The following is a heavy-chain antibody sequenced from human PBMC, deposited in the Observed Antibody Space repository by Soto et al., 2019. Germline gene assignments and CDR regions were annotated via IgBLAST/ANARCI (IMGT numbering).Heavy chain of an antibody. Sequence: QVHLVQSGAEVKKPGASVKVYCKASGYTFTSYGISWVRQAPGQGLEWMGWISGYNGNTNYAQKFQGRVTMTTDTSTSTAYMGLRSLRSDDTAVYYCAGDGSGSYSTDAFDIWGQGTMVIVSS. CDR3: AGDGSGSYSTDAFDI. CDR1: GYTFTSYG. V-gene: IGHV1-18*01. CDR2: ISGYNGNT. J-gene: IGHJ3*02. D-gene: IGHD3-10*01.